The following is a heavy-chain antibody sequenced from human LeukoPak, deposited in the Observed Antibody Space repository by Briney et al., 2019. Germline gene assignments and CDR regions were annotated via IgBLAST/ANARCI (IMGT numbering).Heavy chain of an antibody. CDR2: IYYSGST. Sequence: SDTLSLTCTVSGDSISSYYWSWIRQPPGKGLEWIGYIYYSGSTNYNPSLKSRVTISVDTSKNQFSLKLSPVTAADTAVYYCARGLTYYYDRTTDAFDIWGQGTMVTVSS. J-gene: IGHJ3*02. D-gene: IGHD3-22*01. CDR3: ARGLTYYYDRTTDAFDI. CDR1: GDSISSYY. V-gene: IGHV4-59*07.